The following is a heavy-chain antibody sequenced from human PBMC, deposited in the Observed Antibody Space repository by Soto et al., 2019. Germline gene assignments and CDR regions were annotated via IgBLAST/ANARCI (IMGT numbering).Heavy chain of an antibody. CDR2: IIPMLGVR. CDR1: GGTFSTYS. CDR3: TIGSWSGEVFDI. V-gene: IGHV1-69*02. J-gene: IGHJ3*02. Sequence: QVQLVQSGAEVKKPGSSVKVSCKDSGGTFSTYSMFWVRQASGQGLEWMGRIIPMLGVRNYAQTFQDRVTIPTDKSTATVHMELSSLRSEDTALYYCTIGSWSGEVFDIWGQGTMVTVSS. D-gene: IGHD2-21*01.